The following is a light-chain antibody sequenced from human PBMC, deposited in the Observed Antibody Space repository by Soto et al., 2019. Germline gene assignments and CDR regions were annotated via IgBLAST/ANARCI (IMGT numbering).Light chain of an antibody. CDR1: QRSSSW. CDR3: QQYNSYSSFT. Sequence: DLQMTQAPSTLSASVGDRVTITCRASQRSSSWLAWYQQKPGKAPKVLIYDASSLESGVPSRFSGSGSGTEFTLTISSLQPDDFATYYCQQYNSYSSFTFGQGTKLEIK. CDR2: DAS. V-gene: IGKV1-5*01. J-gene: IGKJ2*01.